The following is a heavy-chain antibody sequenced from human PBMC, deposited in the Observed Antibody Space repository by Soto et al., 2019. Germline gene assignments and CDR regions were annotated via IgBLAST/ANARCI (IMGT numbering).Heavy chain of an antibody. CDR3: ARGGQQLGDTTKIAVAGPDTYYSDY. V-gene: IGHV3-30-3*01. Sequence: QVQLVESGGGVVQPGRSLRLSCAASGFTFSSYAMHWVRQAPGKGLEWVAVISYDGSNKYYADSVKGRFTISRDNSKNTLYLQMNSLRAEDTAVYYCARGGQQLGDTTKIAVAGPDTYYSDYWGQGTLVTVSS. D-gene: IGHD6-19*01. CDR1: GFTFSSYA. J-gene: IGHJ4*02. CDR2: ISYDGSNK.